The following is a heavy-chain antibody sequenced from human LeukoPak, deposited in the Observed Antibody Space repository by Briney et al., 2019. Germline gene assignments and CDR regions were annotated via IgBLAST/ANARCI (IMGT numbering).Heavy chain of an antibody. CDR2: VRAEAYGGNT. J-gene: IGHJ4*02. Sequence: GRSLRLSCTASGFTFADYSISWVRQAPGKGLEWVGFVRAEAYGGNTEYAASVKGRFTMSRDDSKSIAYLQMNSLKIEDSAVYYCTRDIAWDVWGLGTLVTVSS. D-gene: IGHD6-13*01. V-gene: IGHV3-49*04. CDR3: TRDIAWDV. CDR1: GFTFADYS.